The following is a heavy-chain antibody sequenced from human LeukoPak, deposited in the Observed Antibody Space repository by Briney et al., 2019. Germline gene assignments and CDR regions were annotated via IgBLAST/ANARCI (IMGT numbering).Heavy chain of an antibody. Sequence: GASVKVSCKASGYTFTGYYMHWVRQAPGQGLEWMGWINPNSGGTNYAQKFQGRVTMTRDTSISTAYMELGSLRSEDTAVYYCATLDTAMVISPHFDYWGQGTLVTVSS. D-gene: IGHD5-18*01. V-gene: IGHV1-2*02. CDR2: INPNSGGT. CDR3: ATLDTAMVISPHFDY. CDR1: GYTFTGYY. J-gene: IGHJ4*02.